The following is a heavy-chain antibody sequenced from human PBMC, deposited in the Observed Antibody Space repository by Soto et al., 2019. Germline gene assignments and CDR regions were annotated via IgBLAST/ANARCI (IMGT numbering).Heavy chain of an antibody. Sequence: ASVKVSCKASGYTFTGYYMHWVRQAPGQGLKWMGWINPNSGGTNYAQKFQGRVTMTRDTSISTAYMELSRLRSDDTAVYYCAREAVVPRADWFDPWGQGTLVTVSS. CDR1: GYTFTGYY. CDR2: INPNSGGT. CDR3: AREAVVPRADWFDP. V-gene: IGHV1-2*02. J-gene: IGHJ5*02. D-gene: IGHD2-21*01.